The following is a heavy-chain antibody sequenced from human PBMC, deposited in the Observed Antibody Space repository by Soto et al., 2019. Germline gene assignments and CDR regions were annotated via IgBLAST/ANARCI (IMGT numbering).Heavy chain of an antibody. Sequence: QVQLVQSGAEVKKPGSSVKVSCKASGGTFSSYTISWVRQAPGQGLEWMGRIIPILGIANYAQKFQGRVTITADKSTSTAYMELSSLRSEDTAVYYCAGEVRDYGDAPGYFDYWGQGTLVTVSS. V-gene: IGHV1-69*08. J-gene: IGHJ4*02. D-gene: IGHD4-17*01. CDR3: AGEVRDYGDAPGYFDY. CDR2: IIPILGIA. CDR1: GGTFSSYT.